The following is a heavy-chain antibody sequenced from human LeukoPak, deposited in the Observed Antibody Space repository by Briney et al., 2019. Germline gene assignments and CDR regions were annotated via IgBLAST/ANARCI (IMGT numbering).Heavy chain of an antibody. CDR1: GYTFIDYY. J-gene: IGHJ4*02. D-gene: IGHD1-14*01. Sequence: ASVKVSCKASGYTFIDYYMYWVRQAPGQGLEWMGWINPNSGGTNSAQKFQGRVTMTRDTSISTAYMELSRLRSDDTAVYYCAVDRDSLDYWGQGTLVTVSS. CDR2: INPNSGGT. CDR3: AVDRDSLDY. V-gene: IGHV1-2*02.